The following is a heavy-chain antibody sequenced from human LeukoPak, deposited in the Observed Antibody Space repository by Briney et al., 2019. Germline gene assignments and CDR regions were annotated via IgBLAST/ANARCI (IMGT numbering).Heavy chain of an antibody. Sequence: GGSLRLSCAVSGFTFSSYGMHWVRQAPGKGLEWVAFIRYDGSDKYYADSVKGRFTISRDNSEKTLYLQINSLRVEDTAVYYCAKVMIAYNWNDGNFDYWGQGTLVLVSS. D-gene: IGHD1-1*01. CDR2: IRYDGSDK. CDR3: AKVMIAYNWNDGNFDY. CDR1: GFTFSSYG. V-gene: IGHV3-30*02. J-gene: IGHJ4*02.